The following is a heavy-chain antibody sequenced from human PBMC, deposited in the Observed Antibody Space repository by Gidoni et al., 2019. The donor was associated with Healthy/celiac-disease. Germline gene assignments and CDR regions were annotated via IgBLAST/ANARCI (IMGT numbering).Heavy chain of an antibody. Sequence: QVQLVQSGAEVRKPGASVKVSCMASGYTFPSDGISWVRQAPGQGLEWMGWISAYNGNTNYAQKLQGRVTMTTDTSTSTAYMGLRSLRSDDTAVYYCARVHVDTAMVTPTPDYWGQGTLVTVSS. CDR2: ISAYNGNT. CDR1: GYTFPSDG. D-gene: IGHD5-18*01. J-gene: IGHJ4*02. CDR3: ARVHVDTAMVTPTPDY. V-gene: IGHV1-18*01.